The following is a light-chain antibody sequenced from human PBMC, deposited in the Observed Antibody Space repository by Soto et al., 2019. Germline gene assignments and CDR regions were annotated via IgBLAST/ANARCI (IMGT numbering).Light chain of an antibody. CDR3: LQDYNYPIT. Sequence: IQMPQSPSTLSASVGDGVTITCRASQTVSSWLAWYQQKPGKAPKLLIYAASSLQSGVPSRFSGSGSGTDFTLTISSLQPEDFATYYCLQDYNYPITFGQGTRLEIK. CDR2: AAS. CDR1: QTVSSW. V-gene: IGKV1-6*01. J-gene: IGKJ5*01.